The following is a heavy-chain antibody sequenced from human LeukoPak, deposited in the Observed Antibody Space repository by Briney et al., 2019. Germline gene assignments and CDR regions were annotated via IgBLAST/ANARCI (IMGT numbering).Heavy chain of an antibody. V-gene: IGHV4-59*01. D-gene: IGHD5-24*01. CDR1: GGSISSYY. CDR2: IYYSGST. CDR3: ARVGGYNSPLDY. J-gene: IGHJ4*02. Sequence: SETLSLTCTVSGGSISSYYWSWIRQPPGKGLEWIGYIYYSGSTNYNPSLKIRVTMSVDTSKNQFSLKLSSVTAADMAVYYCARVGGYNSPLDYWGQGTLVTVSS.